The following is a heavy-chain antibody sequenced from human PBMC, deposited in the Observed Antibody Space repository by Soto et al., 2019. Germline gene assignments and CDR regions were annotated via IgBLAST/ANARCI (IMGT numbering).Heavy chain of an antibody. CDR2: SNHSGGT. D-gene: IGHD3-22*01. J-gene: IGHJ4*02. V-gene: IGHV4-34*01. CDR1: GGSFSGHY. Sequence: SETLSLTCAVYGGSFSGHYWSCIRQPPGKGLEGIGESNHSGGTSYNPSLKSRVTISVDTSKSQFSLKLTSVTAADRAVYYCARGSVDTVDSSGFHEYWGQGTTVTVSS. CDR3: ARGSVDTVDSSGFHEY.